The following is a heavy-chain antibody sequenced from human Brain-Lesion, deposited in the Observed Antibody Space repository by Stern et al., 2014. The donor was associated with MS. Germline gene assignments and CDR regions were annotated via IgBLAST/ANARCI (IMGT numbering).Heavy chain of an antibody. Sequence: VQLVESGPGLVKPSQTLSLSCTVSGGYISSGGYYWSWIRQPAGKGLEWIGRIFNSGSTSYNPSLKSRVTISIDTSKNQFSLRLNSMTAADTAVYYCARGRVVPGFQYYATDVWGQGTTVIVSS. CDR3: ARGRVVPGFQYYATDV. CDR2: IFNSGST. J-gene: IGHJ6*02. CDR1: GGYISSGGYY. D-gene: IGHD2-2*01. V-gene: IGHV4-61*02.